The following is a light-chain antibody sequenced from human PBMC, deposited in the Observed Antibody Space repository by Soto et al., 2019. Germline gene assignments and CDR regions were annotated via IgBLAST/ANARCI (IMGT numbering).Light chain of an antibody. CDR1: SSDAGSYNS. CDR2: EVS. Sequence: QSVLTQPASVSGSPGQSITISCTGTSSDAGSYNSVSWYQQLPGKAPKLMIYEVSNRPSGVSNRFSGSKSGNTASLTISGLQAEDEADYYCSSYTTSSNYVFGSGTKVTVL. J-gene: IGLJ1*01. V-gene: IGLV2-14*01. CDR3: SSYTTSSNYV.